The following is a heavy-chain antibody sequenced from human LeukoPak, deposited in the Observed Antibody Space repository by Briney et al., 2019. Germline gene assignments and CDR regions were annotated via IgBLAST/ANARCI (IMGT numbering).Heavy chain of an antibody. J-gene: IGHJ3*01. Sequence: SETLSLTCAVYGGSFSGYYWSWIRQPPGKGLEWIGEINHSGSTNYNPSLKSRVTLSVDTSKNQFSLKLSSVTAADTAVYYCASGGSNWFGNAFDFWGQGTMVTVSS. V-gene: IGHV4-34*01. D-gene: IGHD3-16*01. CDR1: GGSFSGYY. CDR3: ASGGSNWFGNAFDF. CDR2: INHSGST.